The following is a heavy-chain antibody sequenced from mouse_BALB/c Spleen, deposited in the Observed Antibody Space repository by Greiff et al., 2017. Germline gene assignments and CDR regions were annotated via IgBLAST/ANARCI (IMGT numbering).Heavy chain of an antibody. V-gene: IGHV1-54*03. CDR2: INPGSGGT. CDR1: GYAFTNYL. Sequence: VMLVESGAELVRPGTSVKVSCKASGYAFTNYLIEWVKQRPGQGLEWIGVINPGSGGTNYNEKFKGKATLTADKSSSTAYMQLSSLTSDDSAVYFCASRGITTAYWGQGTLVTVSA. D-gene: IGHD1-2*01. J-gene: IGHJ3*01. CDR3: ASRGITTAY.